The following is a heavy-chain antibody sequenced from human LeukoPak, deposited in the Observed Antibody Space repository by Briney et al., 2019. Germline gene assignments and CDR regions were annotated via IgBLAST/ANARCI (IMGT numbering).Heavy chain of an antibody. CDR1: GFTFSSYA. D-gene: IGHD3-22*01. CDR2: ISGSGGST. V-gene: IGHV3-23*01. CDR3: AKSRVITYYYFDY. J-gene: IGHJ4*02. Sequence: PGGSLRLSCAASGFTFSSYAMNWVRQAPGKGLEWVSAISGSGGSTYYADSVKGRFTISRDNSKNTLYPLMNSLRAEDTAVYYCAKSRVITYYYFDYWGQGTLVTVSS.